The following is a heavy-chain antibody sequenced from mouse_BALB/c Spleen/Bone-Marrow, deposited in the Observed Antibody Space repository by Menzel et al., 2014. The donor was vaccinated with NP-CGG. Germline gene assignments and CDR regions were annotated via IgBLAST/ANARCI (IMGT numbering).Heavy chain of an antibody. Sequence: VQLQQSGADLVRPGTSVKVSCKASGYAFTNYLIEWVKQRPGQGLEWIGVINPGSGATNYNEKFKGKATLTADKSSSTAYMQLSSLTSDDSAVYFCARKLGPSYAMDYWGQGTSATVSS. CDR2: INPGSGAT. CDR1: GYAFTNYL. CDR3: ARKLGPSYAMDY. J-gene: IGHJ4*01. D-gene: IGHD4-1*01. V-gene: IGHV1-54*01.